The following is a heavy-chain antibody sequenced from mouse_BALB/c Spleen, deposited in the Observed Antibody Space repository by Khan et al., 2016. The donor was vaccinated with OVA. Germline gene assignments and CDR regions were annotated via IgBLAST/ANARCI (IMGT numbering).Heavy chain of an antibody. CDR1: GYSITSDYA. V-gene: IGHV3-2*02. CDR2: INYSGST. CDR3: ARGVRLTY. J-gene: IGHJ3*01. D-gene: IGHD2-14*01. Sequence: EVQLQESGPGLVKPSQSLSLTCTVTGYSITSDYAWNWIRQFLGNKLEWMGYINYSGSTSYHPSLKSRISITRDTSKNQFFLQLNSVTTEDTATYYCARGVRLTYWGQGTLVTVSA.